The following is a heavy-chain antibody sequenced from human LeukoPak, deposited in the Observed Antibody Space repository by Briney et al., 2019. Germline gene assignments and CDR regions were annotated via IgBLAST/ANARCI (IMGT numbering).Heavy chain of an antibody. J-gene: IGHJ5*02. CDR2: ISSSGSTI. CDR1: GFTFSSYE. CDR3: ASAPVVVAATIRNWFDP. Sequence: GGSLRLSCAASGFTFSSYEMNWVRQAPGKGLEWVSYISSSGSTIYYADSVKGRFTISRDNAKNSLYLQMNSLRAEDTAVYYCASAPVVVAATIRNWFDPWGQGTLVTVSS. D-gene: IGHD2-15*01. V-gene: IGHV3-48*03.